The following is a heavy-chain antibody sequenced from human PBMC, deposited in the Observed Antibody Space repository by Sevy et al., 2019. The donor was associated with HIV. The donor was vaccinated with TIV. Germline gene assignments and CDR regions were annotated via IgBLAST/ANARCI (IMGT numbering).Heavy chain of an antibody. J-gene: IGHJ6*02. CDR2: ISSSSSYI. V-gene: IGHV3-21*01. Sequence: GGSLRLSCAASGFTFSSYSMNWVRQAPGKGLEWVSSISSSSSYIYYADSVKGRFTISRDNAKNSLYLQMNSLRAEDTAVYYCARERDSSGWYYYYGMDVWGQGTTDTVSS. CDR3: ARERDSSGWYYYYGMDV. D-gene: IGHD6-19*01. CDR1: GFTFSSYS.